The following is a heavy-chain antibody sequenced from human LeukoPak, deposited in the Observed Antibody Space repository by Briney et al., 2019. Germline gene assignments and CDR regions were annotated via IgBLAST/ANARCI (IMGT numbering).Heavy chain of an antibody. Sequence: GASLRLSCAASGFTFSSYAMSWVRQAPGKELEWVSAISGSGGSTYYADSVKGRFTISRDNSKNTLYLQMNSLRAEDTAVYYCANVSPYYFDYWGQGTLVTVSS. J-gene: IGHJ4*02. CDR2: ISGSGGST. CDR3: ANVSPYYFDY. CDR1: GFTFSSYA. V-gene: IGHV3-23*01.